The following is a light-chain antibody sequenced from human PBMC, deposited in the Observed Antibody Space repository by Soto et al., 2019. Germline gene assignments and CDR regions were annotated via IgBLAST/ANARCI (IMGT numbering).Light chain of an antibody. V-gene: IGKV3-15*01. CDR3: QQYAGWPLT. CDR2: KTS. CDR1: QSIGTN. J-gene: IGKJ4*01. Sequence: EVVMTQSPATVSVSPGERTSLSCRASQSIGTNLGWYQPQPGQAPRLLISKTSTRATGVPARFSGSGSGTEFTLTISSLQSEDIAVYYCQQYAGWPLTFGGGTKVDIK.